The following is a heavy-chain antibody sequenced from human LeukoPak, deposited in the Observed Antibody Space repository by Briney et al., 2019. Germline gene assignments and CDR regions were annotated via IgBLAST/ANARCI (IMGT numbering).Heavy chain of an antibody. CDR1: RYTFTSYG. V-gene: IGHV1-18*01. J-gene: IGHJ4*02. Sequence: ASVNVSYKSSRYTFTSYGISWVRQAPAQGLEWMGWINPYNGNINYAQNIQGRITMNTDTSTTTAYMELRSVISDDTGVYYCAREMATIVNQFDYWGQGTLVTVSS. CDR2: INPYNGNI. D-gene: IGHD5-24*01. CDR3: AREMATIVNQFDY.